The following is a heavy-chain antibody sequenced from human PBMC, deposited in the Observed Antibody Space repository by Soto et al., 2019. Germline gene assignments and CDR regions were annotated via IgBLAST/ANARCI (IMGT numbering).Heavy chain of an antibody. D-gene: IGHD2-2*01. CDR3: ARDVGYCSSTSCYDNWFDP. CDR1: GGSISSCGYS. V-gene: IGHV4-30-2*01. J-gene: IGHJ5*02. CDR2: IYHIGST. Sequence: PPETLSLTCAVSGGSISSCGYSWIWIRQPPWRGLDWIGYIYHIGSTYYNPSRKSRVTITVNNSKNPLYLQMKSLRAEDTAVYYCARDVGYCSSTSCYDNWFDPWGQGTLVTVSS.